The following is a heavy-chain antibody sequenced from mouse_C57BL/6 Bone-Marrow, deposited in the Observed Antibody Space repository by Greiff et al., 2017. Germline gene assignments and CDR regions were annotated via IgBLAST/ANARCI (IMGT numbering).Heavy chain of an antibody. Sequence: VQLQQSGPELVKPGASVKMSCKASGYTFTDYNMHWVKQSHGKSLEWIGYINPNNGGTSYNQKFKGKATLTVNKSSSTAYMELRSLTSEDSSVYYCARSYDCYPSGFAYWGQGTLVTVSA. J-gene: IGHJ3*01. CDR2: INPNNGGT. CDR1: GYTFTDYN. CDR3: ARSYDCYPSGFAY. V-gene: IGHV1-22*01. D-gene: IGHD2-3*01.